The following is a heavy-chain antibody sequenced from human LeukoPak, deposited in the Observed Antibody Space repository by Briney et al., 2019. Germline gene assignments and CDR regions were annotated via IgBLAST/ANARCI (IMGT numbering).Heavy chain of an antibody. CDR2: ISWNSGNI. CDR3: AKGEGSMIVN. J-gene: IGHJ4*02. CDR1: GFTFDDYA. Sequence: GGSLRLSCAASGFTFDDYAMHWVRQAPGKGLEWVSGISWNSGNIGYADYVKGRFTISRDNAKNSLYLQMNSLRAEDTALYYCAKGEGSMIVNWGQGTLVTVSS. D-gene: IGHD3-22*01. V-gene: IGHV3-9*01.